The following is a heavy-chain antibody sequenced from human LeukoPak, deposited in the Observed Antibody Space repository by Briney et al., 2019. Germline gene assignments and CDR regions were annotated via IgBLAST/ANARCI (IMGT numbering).Heavy chain of an antibody. V-gene: IGHV5-10-1*01. CDR3: ARHPIAVAGPLVH. Sequence: GESLKISCKGSGYSFTSYWISWVRQMPGKGLEWMGRIDPSDSYTNYSPSFQGHVNISADKSISTAYLQWSSLKASDTAMYYCARHPIAVAGPLVHWGQGTLVTVSS. D-gene: IGHD6-19*01. CDR2: IDPSDSYT. CDR1: GYSFTSYW. J-gene: IGHJ4*02.